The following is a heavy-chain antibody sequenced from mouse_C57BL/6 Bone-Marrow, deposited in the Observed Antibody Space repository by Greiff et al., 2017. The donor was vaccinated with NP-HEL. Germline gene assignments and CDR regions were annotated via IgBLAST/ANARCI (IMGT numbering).Heavy chain of an antibody. Sequence: QVTLKESGPGILQSSQTLSLTCSFSGFSLSTSGMGVSWIRQPSGKGLEWLAHIYWDDDQRSNPSLKRRLTISKDTSRNQVFLKITSVDTADTATYYCARIYDGYLYAMDYWGQGTSVTVSS. V-gene: IGHV8-12*01. J-gene: IGHJ4*01. CDR3: ARIYDGYLYAMDY. CDR1: GFSLSTSGMG. CDR2: IYWDDDQ. D-gene: IGHD2-3*01.